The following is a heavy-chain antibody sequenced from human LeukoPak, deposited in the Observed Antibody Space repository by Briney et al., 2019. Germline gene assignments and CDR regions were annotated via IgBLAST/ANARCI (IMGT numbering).Heavy chain of an antibody. CDR1: GFTFNNTA. V-gene: IGHV3-23*01. J-gene: IGHJ4*02. CDR2: ISGSGGGT. CDR3: ARDISSGWYFDY. Sequence: GGSLRLSCAASGFTFNNTAMNWVRQAPGKGLEWVSTISGSGGGTFYADSVKGRFTISRDNAKNSLYLQMNSLRAEDTALYYCARDISSGWYFDYWGQGTLVTVSS. D-gene: IGHD6-19*01.